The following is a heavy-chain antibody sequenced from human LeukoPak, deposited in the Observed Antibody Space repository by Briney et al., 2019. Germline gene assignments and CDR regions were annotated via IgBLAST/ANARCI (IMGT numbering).Heavy chain of an antibody. V-gene: IGHV3-11*01. D-gene: IGHD3-10*01. J-gene: IGHJ4*02. Sequence: GGSLRLSCAASGFTFSDYYMSWIRQAPGKGLEWVSYISSSGSTIYYADSVKGRFTISRDNAKNSLYLQMNSLRAEDTAVYYCATPPFTYYYGSGSYYFDYWGQGTLVTVSS. CDR2: ISSSGSTI. CDR1: GFTFSDYY. CDR3: ATPPFTYYYGSGSYYFDY.